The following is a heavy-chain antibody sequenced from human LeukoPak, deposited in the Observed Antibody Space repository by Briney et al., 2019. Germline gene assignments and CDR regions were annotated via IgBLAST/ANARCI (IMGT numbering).Heavy chain of an antibody. CDR3: TRAYGSRSAFDY. D-gene: IGHD3-10*01. Sequence: PGGSLRLSCAASGFTFSSYSMTWVRQAPGKGLEWVSSISGSSSYIFYADSVKGRFTISRDNAKNSLYLQMNSLRAEDTAVYSCTRAYGSRSAFDYWGQGTLVTVSS. J-gene: IGHJ4*02. CDR1: GFTFSSYS. CDR2: ISGSSSYI. V-gene: IGHV3-21*01.